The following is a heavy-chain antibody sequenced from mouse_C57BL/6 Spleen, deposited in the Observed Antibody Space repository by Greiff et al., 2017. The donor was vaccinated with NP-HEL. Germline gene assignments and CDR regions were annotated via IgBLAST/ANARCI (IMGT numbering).Heavy chain of an antibody. V-gene: IGHV1-69*01. CDR1: GYTFTSYW. J-gene: IGHJ2*01. Sequence: QVQLQQPGAELVMPGASVKLSCKASGYTFTSYWMHWVKQRPGQGLEWIGEIDPSDSYTNYNQKFKGKSTLTVDKSSSTAYMQLSSLTSEDSAVYYCARRRGEVYFDYWGQGTTLTVSS. CDR2: IDPSDSYT. CDR3: ARRRGEVYFDY.